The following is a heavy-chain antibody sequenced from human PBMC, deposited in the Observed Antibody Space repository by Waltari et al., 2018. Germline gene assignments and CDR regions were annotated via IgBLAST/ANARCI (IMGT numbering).Heavy chain of an antibody. D-gene: IGHD3-3*01. CDR1: GYSISSGYY. CDR2: IYHSGST. CDR3: ARLSFWSGYYYFDY. V-gene: IGHV4-38-2*01. J-gene: IGHJ4*02. Sequence: QVQLQESGPGLVKPSETLSLTCAVSGYSISSGYYWGWIGQPPGKGLEWIGSIYHSGSTYYNPSLKSRVTISVDTSKNQFSLKLSSVTAADTAVYYCARLSFWSGYYYFDYWGQGTLVTVSS.